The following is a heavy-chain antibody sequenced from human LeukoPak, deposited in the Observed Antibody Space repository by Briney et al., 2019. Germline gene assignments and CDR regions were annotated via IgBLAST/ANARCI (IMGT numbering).Heavy chain of an antibody. Sequence: SQTLSLTCTVSGGSLSTSSYYWGWIRQPPGKGLEWIGSIYYSGSTFYNPSLKGRVTIFVDTSRNQFSLKLSSVTAADTAVYYCARHSSVLPFDYWGQGTLVAVSS. CDR2: IYYSGST. D-gene: IGHD3-10*01. CDR1: GGSLSTSSYY. J-gene: IGHJ4*02. V-gene: IGHV4-39*01. CDR3: ARHSSVLPFDY.